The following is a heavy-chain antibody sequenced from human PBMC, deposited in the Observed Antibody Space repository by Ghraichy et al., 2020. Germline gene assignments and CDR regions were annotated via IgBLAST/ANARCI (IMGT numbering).Heavy chain of an antibody. J-gene: IGHJ4*02. Sequence: GESLNISCAASGFTFSSYAMSWVRQAPGKGLEWVSAISGSGGSTYYADSVKGRFTISRDNSKNTLYLQMNSLRAEDTAVYYYAPPDFDYWGQGTLVTVSS. CDR2: ISGSGGST. CDR3: APPDFDY. V-gene: IGHV3-23*01. CDR1: GFTFSSYA.